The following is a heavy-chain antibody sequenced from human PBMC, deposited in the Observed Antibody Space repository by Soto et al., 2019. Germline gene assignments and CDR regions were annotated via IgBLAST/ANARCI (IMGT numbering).Heavy chain of an antibody. J-gene: IGHJ4*02. CDR2: IFPDDSDT. D-gene: IGHD3-16*01. CDR3: FRGGVTSRTFDY. Sequence: GESLKISCKASGYNFSRYWIGWVRQLPGQGLEWMGIIFPDDSDTRYSPSFQGHVTISVDKSISTAYVQWSSLKASDSAIYYCFRGGVTSRTFDYWGQGTLVTVSS. V-gene: IGHV5-51*01. CDR1: GYNFSRYW.